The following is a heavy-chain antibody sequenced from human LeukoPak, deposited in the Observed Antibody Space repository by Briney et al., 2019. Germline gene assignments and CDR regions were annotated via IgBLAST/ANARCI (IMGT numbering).Heavy chain of an antibody. V-gene: IGHV4-34*01. Sequence: LETLSLTCAVYGGSFSGYYWSWIRQPPGKGLEWIGEINHSGSTNYNPSLKSRVTISVDTSKNQFSLKLSSVTAADTAVYYCAKGLVFDYWGQGTLVTVSS. J-gene: IGHJ4*02. D-gene: IGHD2-21*01. CDR1: GGSFSGYY. CDR2: INHSGST. CDR3: AKGLVFDY.